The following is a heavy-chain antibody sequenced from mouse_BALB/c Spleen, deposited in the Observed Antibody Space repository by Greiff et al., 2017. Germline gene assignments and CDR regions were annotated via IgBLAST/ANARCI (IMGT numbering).Heavy chain of an antibody. Sequence: EVKLVESGGGLVKPGGSLKLSCAASGFTFSDYYMYWVRQTPEKRLEWVATISDGGSYTYYPDSVKGRFTISRDNAKNNLYLQMSSLKSEDTAMYYCARQEYGNFYAMDYWGQGTSVTVAS. J-gene: IGHJ4*01. CDR3: ARQEYGNFYAMDY. CDR2: ISDGGSYT. D-gene: IGHD2-10*02. V-gene: IGHV5-4*02. CDR1: GFTFSDYY.